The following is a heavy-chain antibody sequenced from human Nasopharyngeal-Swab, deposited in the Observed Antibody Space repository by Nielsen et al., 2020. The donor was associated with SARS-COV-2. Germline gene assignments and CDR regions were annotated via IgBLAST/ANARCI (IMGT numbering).Heavy chain of an antibody. V-gene: IGHV3-33*01. J-gene: IGHJ4*02. CDR1: GFTFSSYG. CDR2: IWYDGSNK. D-gene: IGHD6-13*01. CDR3: ARELAAAGTGGN. Sequence: GGSLRLSCAAPGFTFSSYGMHWVRQAPGKGLEWVAVIWYDGSNKYYADSVKGRFTISRDNSKNTLYLQMNSLRAEDTAVYYCARELAAAGTGGNWGQGTLVTVSS.